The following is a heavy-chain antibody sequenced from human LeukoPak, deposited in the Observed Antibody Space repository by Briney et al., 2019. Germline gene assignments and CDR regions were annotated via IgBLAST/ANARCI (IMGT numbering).Heavy chain of an antibody. Sequence: PGGSLRLSCAASGFTLSNYNMNWVRQAPGKGLEWVSYISSSSSTIYYADSVKGRFTISRDNAKNSLYLQMNSLRAEDTAVYYCARDWRRVPAAIDYWGQGTLVTVSS. CDR1: GFTLSNYN. V-gene: IGHV3-48*04. J-gene: IGHJ4*02. CDR2: ISSSSSTI. D-gene: IGHD2-2*01. CDR3: ARDWRRVPAAIDY.